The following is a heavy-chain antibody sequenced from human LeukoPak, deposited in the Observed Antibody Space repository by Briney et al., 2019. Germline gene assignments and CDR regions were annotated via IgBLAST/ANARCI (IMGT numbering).Heavy chain of an antibody. D-gene: IGHD6-19*01. J-gene: IGHJ4*02. CDR1: GFTFSSYA. CDR2: ISYDGSNK. CDR3: ATSSGYSSG. V-gene: IGHV3-30-3*01. Sequence: GGSLRPSCAASGFTFSSYAMHWVRQAPGKGLEWVAVISYDGSNKYYADSVKGRFTISRDNSKNTLYLQMNSLRAEDTAVYYCATSSGYSSGWGQGTLVTVSS.